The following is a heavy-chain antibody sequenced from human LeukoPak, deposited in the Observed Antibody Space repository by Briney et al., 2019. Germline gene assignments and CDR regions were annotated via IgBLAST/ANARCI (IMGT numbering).Heavy chain of an antibody. D-gene: IGHD5-24*01. CDR1: GFTFSSYA. V-gene: IGHV3-30-3*01. CDR2: ISYDGSNK. CDR3: ARRVVEMASKSANLDY. J-gene: IGHJ4*02. Sequence: GGSLRLSCAASGFTFSSYAMHWVRQAPGKGLEWVAVISYDGSNKYYADSVKGRFTISRDNSKNTLYLQMNSLRAEDTAVYYCARRVVEMASKSANLDYWGQGTLVTVSS.